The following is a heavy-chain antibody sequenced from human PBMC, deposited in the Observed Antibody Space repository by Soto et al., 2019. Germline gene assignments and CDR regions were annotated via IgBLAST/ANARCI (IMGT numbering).Heavy chain of an antibody. V-gene: IGHV4-39*01. CDR3: RAASRGYYYYYGMDA. Sequence: SETLSLTCTVSGGSISSSSYYWGWIRQPPGKGLEWIGSIYYSGSTYYNPSLKSRVTISVDTSKNQFSLKLSSVTAADTAVYYCRAASRGYYYYYGMDALCQGTTLTVSS. CDR2: IYYSGST. D-gene: IGHD3-16*01. CDR1: GGSISSSSYY. J-gene: IGHJ6*02.